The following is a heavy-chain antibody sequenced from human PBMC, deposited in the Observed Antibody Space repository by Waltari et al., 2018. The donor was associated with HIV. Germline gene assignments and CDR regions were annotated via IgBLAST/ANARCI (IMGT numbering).Heavy chain of an antibody. CDR2: IYTSGST. CDR3: ARWDDGGSGSYYHIDL. CDR1: GGSISSGSYY. J-gene: IGHJ2*01. Sequence: QVQLQESGPGLVKPSQTLSLTCTVSGGSISSGSYYWSWIRQPAGKGLEWIGRIYTSGSTNYNPSLKSRVTISVDTSKNQFSLKLSSVTAADTAVYYCARWDDGGSGSYYHIDLWGRGTLVTVSS. V-gene: IGHV4-61*02. D-gene: IGHD1-26*01.